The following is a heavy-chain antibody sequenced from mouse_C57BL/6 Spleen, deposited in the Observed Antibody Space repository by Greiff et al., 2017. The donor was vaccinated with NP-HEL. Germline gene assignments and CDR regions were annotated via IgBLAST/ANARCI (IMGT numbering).Heavy chain of an antibody. CDR3: ARYVGYPGY. CDR2: IHPNSGST. Sequence: VQLQQPGAELVKPGASVKLSCKASGYTFTSYWMHWVKQRPGQGLEWIGMIHPNSGSTNYNEKFKSKATLTVDKSSSTAYKQHSSMTSEDASIYCCARYVGYPGYWGQGTTLTVSS. CDR1: GYTFTSYW. J-gene: IGHJ2*01. V-gene: IGHV1-64*01.